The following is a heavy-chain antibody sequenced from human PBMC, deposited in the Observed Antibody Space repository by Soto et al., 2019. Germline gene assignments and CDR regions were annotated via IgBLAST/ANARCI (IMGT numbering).Heavy chain of an antibody. CDR2: MNPDSGNT. CDR3: ARGYSGYVRRYGMDV. V-gene: IGHV1-8*02. D-gene: IGHD5-12*01. Sequence: QVQLVQSGAEVKKPGASVKVSCKASGYTFTSYGISWVRQAPGQGLEWMGWMNPDSGNTGYAQKFQGRVTMTWQTSISTVYMELSSLRSEDTAVYYCARGYSGYVRRYGMDVWGQGTTVTVSS. CDR1: GYTFTSYG. J-gene: IGHJ6*02.